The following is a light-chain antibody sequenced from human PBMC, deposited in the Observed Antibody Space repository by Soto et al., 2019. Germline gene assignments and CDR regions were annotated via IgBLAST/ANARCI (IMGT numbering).Light chain of an antibody. CDR1: TSDIGTYNY. CDR2: GVS. J-gene: IGLJ2*01. Sequence: QSVLTQPASVSGSPGQSITISCTGTTSDIGTYNYVSWYQHHPGKAPKLMIYGVSNRPSGVSNRFSGSKSGNTASLTISGLQAEDECDYYCTSYTTRSTLVFGGGTQLTVL. V-gene: IGLV2-14*01. CDR3: TSYTTRSTLV.